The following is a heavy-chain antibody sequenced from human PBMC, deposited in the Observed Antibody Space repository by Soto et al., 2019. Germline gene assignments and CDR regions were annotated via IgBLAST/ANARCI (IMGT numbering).Heavy chain of an antibody. Sequence: EVQLVESGGGLVQPGRSLRLSCAASGFIFDEYAMHWVRQAPGKGLEWVSSISWNRGNIGYADSVKGRFTISRDNAKNSRYLQMNSVRGEDTALYYCAKGASTTVFAFNDYWGQGTLVTVSS. D-gene: IGHD4-17*01. CDR3: AKGASTTVFAFNDY. J-gene: IGHJ4*02. CDR2: ISWNRGNI. CDR1: GFIFDEYA. V-gene: IGHV3-9*01.